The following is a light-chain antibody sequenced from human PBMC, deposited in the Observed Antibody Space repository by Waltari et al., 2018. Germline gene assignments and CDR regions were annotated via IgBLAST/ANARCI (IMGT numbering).Light chain of an antibody. CDR3: QLYVRLPAT. CDR2: GAY. J-gene: IGKJ1*01. Sequence: EIVLTQFPGSLSLSLGERATLSCRASQSVGRSLAWYQQKRGQAPRLLIYGAYSRATGVPDSFSGSVSGTDFSLNISRLEPKDLAVYYCQLYVRLPATFGQGTDVEIK. V-gene: IGKV3-20*01. CDR1: QSVGRS.